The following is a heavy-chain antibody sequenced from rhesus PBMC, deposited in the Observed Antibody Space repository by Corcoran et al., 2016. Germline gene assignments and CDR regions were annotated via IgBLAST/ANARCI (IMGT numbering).Heavy chain of an antibody. Sequence: QVQLQESGPGLVKPSETLSLPCAVSGGSIRSNYWTWILQPPRKGLEWIGRIYGSGGSTDYNPSLKSRVTISTDTSKNQFSLKLSSVTAADTAVYYCARYCTGSGCYAALDYWGQGVLVTVSS. CDR2: IYGSGGST. J-gene: IGHJ4*01. V-gene: IGHV4-160*01. CDR1: GGSIRSNY. CDR3: ARYCTGSGCYAALDY. D-gene: IGHD2-21*01.